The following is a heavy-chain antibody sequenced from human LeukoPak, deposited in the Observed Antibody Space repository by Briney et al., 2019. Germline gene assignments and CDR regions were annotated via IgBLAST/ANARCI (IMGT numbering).Heavy chain of an antibody. CDR2: ISEDGINQ. CDR3: ARDRETTSSGTFDY. D-gene: IGHD1-14*01. Sequence: GGSLRLSCAASGFTFSSYAMGWVRQAPGKGLEWVAGISEDGINQYYADSVKGRFTISRDNSNNTLFLHMNSLRPEDTAVYYCARDRETTSSGTFDYWGQGALVIVSS. CDR1: GFTFSSYA. J-gene: IGHJ4*02. V-gene: IGHV3-30*03.